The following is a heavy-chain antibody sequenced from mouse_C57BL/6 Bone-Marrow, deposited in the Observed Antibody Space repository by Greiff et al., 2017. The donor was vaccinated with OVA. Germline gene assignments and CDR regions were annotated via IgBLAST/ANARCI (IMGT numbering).Heavy chain of an antibody. CDR3: TTWGFITTVVDY. Sequence: VQLQQSGAELVRPGASVKLSCTASGFNIKDDYMHWVKQRPEQGLEWIGWIGPEHGDTEYASKFQGKATITADTSSNTAYLQLSSLTSEDTAVYYCTTWGFITTVVDYWGQGTTLTVSS. CDR1: GFNIKDDY. D-gene: IGHD1-1*01. J-gene: IGHJ2*01. V-gene: IGHV14-4*01. CDR2: IGPEHGDT.